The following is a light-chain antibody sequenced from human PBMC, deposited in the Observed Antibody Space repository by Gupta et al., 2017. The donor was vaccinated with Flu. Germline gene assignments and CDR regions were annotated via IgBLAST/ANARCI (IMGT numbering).Light chain of an antibody. CDR2: STS. CDR3: LLYYGGAQRV. V-gene: IGLV7-43*01. J-gene: IGLJ3*02. Sequence: TVLPICNTSTEAATSGYYPNWFQQKPGQAPRALIYSTSNKHSWTPARFSGSLLGGKAALTLSGVQPEDEAEYYCLLYYGGAQRVFGGGTKLTVL. CDR1: TEAATSGYY.